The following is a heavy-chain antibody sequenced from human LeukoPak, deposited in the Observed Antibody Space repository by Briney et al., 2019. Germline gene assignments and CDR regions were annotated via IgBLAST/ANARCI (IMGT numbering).Heavy chain of an antibody. CDR2: ISYDGSNK. CDR3: AKGSLYSSGWPHD. V-gene: IGHV3-30*18. Sequence: GRSLRLSCGASGFTFSSYGMHWVRQAPGKGLEWVAVISYDGSNKYYADSVKGRFTISRDNSKNTLYLQMNSLRAEDTAVYYCAKGSLYSSGWPHDWGQGTLVTVSS. CDR1: GFTFSSYG. J-gene: IGHJ4*02. D-gene: IGHD6-19*01.